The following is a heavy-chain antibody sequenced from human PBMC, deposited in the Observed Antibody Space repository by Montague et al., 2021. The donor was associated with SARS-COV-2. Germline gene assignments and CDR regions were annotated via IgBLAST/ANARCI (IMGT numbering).Heavy chain of an antibody. Sequence: SETLSLTCAVYGGSFSGYYWSWIRQLPGKGLEWIGEINHSGSTNYNPSLKSRVTISVDTSKNQFSLKLSSVTAADTAVYYCARSGYSSSWYGFRSWFDPWGQGTLVTVSS. CDR3: ARSGYSSSWYGFRSWFDP. CDR2: INHSGST. D-gene: IGHD6-13*01. V-gene: IGHV4-34*01. J-gene: IGHJ5*02. CDR1: GGSFSGYY.